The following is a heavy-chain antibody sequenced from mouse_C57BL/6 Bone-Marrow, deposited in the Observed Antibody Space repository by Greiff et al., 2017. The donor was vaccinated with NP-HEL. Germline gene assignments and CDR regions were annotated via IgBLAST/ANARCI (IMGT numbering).Heavy chain of an antibody. CDR3: ARSRTTVVAHWYFDV. CDR2: ISDGGSYT. J-gene: IGHJ1*03. V-gene: IGHV5-4*03. D-gene: IGHD1-1*01. Sequence: EVKLVESGGGLVKPGGSLKLSCAASGFTFSSYAMSWVRQTPEKRLEWVATISDGGSYTYYPDNVKGRFTLTRDNAKNNLYLQVSHLKCEDTAMYYGARSRTTVVAHWYFDVWGTGTTVTVSS. CDR1: GFTFSSYA.